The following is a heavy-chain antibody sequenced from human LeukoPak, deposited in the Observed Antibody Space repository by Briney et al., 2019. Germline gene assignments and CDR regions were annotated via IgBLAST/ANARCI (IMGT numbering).Heavy chain of an antibody. CDR1: GFTFSSYA. J-gene: IGHJ4*02. CDR2: ISGSGGST. V-gene: IGHV3-23*01. Sequence: GSLRLSCAASGFTFSSYAMSWVRQAPGKGLEWVSAISGSGGSTYYADSVKGRFTISRDNSKNTLYLQMNSLRAEDTAVYYCARANFIALAGYFDYWGQGTLVTVSS. CDR3: ARANFIALAGYFDY. D-gene: IGHD6-19*01.